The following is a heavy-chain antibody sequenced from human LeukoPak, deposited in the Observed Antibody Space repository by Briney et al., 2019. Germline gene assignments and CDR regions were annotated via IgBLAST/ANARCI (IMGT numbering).Heavy chain of an antibody. CDR3: ARQGLIVLAGEGDFDY. V-gene: IGHV4-39*01. CDR1: GASISSSTYY. Sequence: PSETLSLTCTVSGASISSSTYYWGWIRQPPGKGLEWIGSIYYSGSTHYNPSLKSRVTISVDTSKNQFSLKLSSVTAADTAVYYCARQGLIVLAGEGDFDYWGQGTLVTVSS. J-gene: IGHJ4*02. D-gene: IGHD7-27*01. CDR2: IYYSGST.